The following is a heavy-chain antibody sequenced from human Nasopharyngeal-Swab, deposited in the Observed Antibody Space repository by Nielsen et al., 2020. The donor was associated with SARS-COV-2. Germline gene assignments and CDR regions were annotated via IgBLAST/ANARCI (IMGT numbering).Heavy chain of an antibody. CDR3: ARASTTLDWLSTLDVWDV. V-gene: IGHV1-46*01. Sequence: ASVKVSCKASGYTFTSYYMHWVRQAPGQGLEWMGIINPSGGSTSYAQKFQGRVTMTRDTSTSTVYMELSSLRSEDTAVYYCARASTTLDWLSTLDVWDVWGQGTTVTVSS. CDR1: GYTFTSYY. D-gene: IGHD3-9*01. CDR2: INPSGGST. J-gene: IGHJ6*02.